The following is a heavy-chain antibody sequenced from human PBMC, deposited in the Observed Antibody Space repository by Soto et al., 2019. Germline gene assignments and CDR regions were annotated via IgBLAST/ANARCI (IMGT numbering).Heavy chain of an antibody. CDR3: AREFEPHSPYGGNSGAFDI. CDR1: GFTVSSNY. J-gene: IGHJ3*02. CDR2: IYSGGST. Sequence: PAGSLRLSCAASGFTVSSNYMSWVRQAPGKGLEWVSVIYSGGSTYYADSVKGRFTISRDNSKNTLYLQMNSLRAEDTAVYYCAREFEPHSPYGGNSGAFDIRGQRTMVTVSS. D-gene: IGHD4-17*01. V-gene: IGHV3-53*01.